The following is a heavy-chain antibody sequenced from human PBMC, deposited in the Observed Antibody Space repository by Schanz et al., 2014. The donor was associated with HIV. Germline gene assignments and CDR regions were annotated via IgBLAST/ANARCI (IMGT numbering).Heavy chain of an antibody. D-gene: IGHD4-4*01. Sequence: QVQLLQSGAEVKKPGASVKLSCKASGYTFVSYDINWIRQAPGQGPEWMGWVNPDSGNTGYAQKFQGRVTMSRNVPKNTAYMELRGLTSEDTAVYFCARGPDYSSASYKFDYWGQGTPVSVYS. CDR2: VNPDSGNT. CDR3: ARGPDYSSASYKFDY. J-gene: IGHJ4*02. CDR1: GYTFVSYD. V-gene: IGHV1-8*01.